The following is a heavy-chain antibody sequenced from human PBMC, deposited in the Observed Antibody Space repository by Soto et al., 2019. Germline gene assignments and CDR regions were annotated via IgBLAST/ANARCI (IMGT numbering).Heavy chain of an antibody. J-gene: IGHJ4*02. D-gene: IGHD3-10*01. CDR2: VNPILTMS. CDR3: ATSYGSGYRAFDY. Sequence: QVQLVQSGAEVRKPGSAVRVSCKASGDTFNFYTINWVRQAPGLGLEWMGRVNPILTMSNYAQKFAGRVTITAAKDTTTAYMELSSLRSEDTAIYYCATSYGSGYRAFDYWGQGALVTGSS. CDR1: GDTFNFYT. V-gene: IGHV1-69*02.